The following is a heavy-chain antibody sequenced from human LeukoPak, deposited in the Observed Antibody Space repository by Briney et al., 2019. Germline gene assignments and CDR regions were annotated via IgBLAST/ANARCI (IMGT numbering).Heavy chain of an antibody. CDR3: TRVGYIDEGIDY. CDR2: IKQDGSKK. J-gene: IGHJ4*02. D-gene: IGHD5-24*01. V-gene: IGHV3-7*04. Sequence: GGSLRLSCVASGFTFSSYWMSWVRQAPGKGLEWVANIKQDGSKKSYVDSVKGRFTISRDNAKNSLYLQMNSLRAEDTAIYYCTRVGYIDEGIDYWGQGTLVTVSS. CDR1: GFTFSSYW.